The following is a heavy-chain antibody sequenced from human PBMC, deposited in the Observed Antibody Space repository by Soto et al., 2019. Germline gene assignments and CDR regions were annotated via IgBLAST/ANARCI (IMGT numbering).Heavy chain of an antibody. V-gene: IGHV3-30*03. Sequence: DSVKGRFTISRDNSKNTLYVHMNSLRAEDTAVYYCFTELGGFEYWGQGTLLTVSS. J-gene: IGHJ4*02. CDR3: FTELGGFEY. D-gene: IGHD3-16*01.